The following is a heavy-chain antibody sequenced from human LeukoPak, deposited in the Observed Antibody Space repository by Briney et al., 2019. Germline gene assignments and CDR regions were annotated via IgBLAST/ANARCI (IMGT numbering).Heavy chain of an antibody. J-gene: IGHJ4*02. Sequence: SETLSLTCTVSGGSISSSSYYWGWIRQPPGKGLEWVGSIYYSGSTYYNPSLKSRVTISVDTSKNQFSLKLSSVTAADTAVYYCARGVRGDYVWGTHVYFDYWGQGTLVTVSS. CDR1: GGSISSSSYY. CDR3: ARGVRGDYVWGTHVYFDY. D-gene: IGHD3-16*01. CDR2: IYYSGST. V-gene: IGHV4-39*07.